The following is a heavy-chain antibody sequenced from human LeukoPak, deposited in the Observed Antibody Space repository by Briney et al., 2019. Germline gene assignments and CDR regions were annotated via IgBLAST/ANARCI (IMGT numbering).Heavy chain of an antibody. CDR2: TRYDGTDK. CDR3: AKGKCSSDSCYVFDY. Sequence: PGGSLRLSCAASGFTFSVYCMHWVRQPPGKGLECVAFTRYDGTDKYYTDSPRRRFNIPRDNSKNTLYLQMNSLRAEDTAVYYCAKGKCSSDSCYVFDYWGQGTLVTVSS. J-gene: IGHJ4*02. CDR1: GFTFSVYC. D-gene: IGHD2-15*01. V-gene: IGHV3-30*02.